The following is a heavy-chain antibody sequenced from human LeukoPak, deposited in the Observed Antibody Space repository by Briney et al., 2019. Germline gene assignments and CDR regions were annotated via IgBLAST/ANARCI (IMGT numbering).Heavy chain of an antibody. Sequence: ASVKVSCKASGYTFTSYGISWVRQAPGQGLEWMGWISAYNGNTNYAQKLQGRVIMTTDTSTSTAYMELRSLRSDDTAVYYCARVFTYYDFWSGYLNGHYFDYWGQGTLVTVSS. V-gene: IGHV1-18*01. J-gene: IGHJ4*02. CDR1: GYTFTSYG. CDR3: ARVFTYYDFWSGYLNGHYFDY. D-gene: IGHD3-3*01. CDR2: ISAYNGNT.